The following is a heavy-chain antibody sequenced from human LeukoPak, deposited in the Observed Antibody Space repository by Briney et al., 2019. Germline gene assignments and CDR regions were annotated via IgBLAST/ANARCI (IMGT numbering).Heavy chain of an antibody. D-gene: IGHD6-19*01. CDR2: ISTSSGTI. CDR3: ARPTGYSSGWDI. CDR1: GFTFSAYS. J-gene: IGHJ3*02. Sequence: GGSLRLSCAASGFTFSAYSMNWVRQAPGKGLEWVSFISTSSGTIYYADSVKGRFTISRDNAKNSLYLQMNSLRDEDTAVYYCARPTGYSSGWDIWGQGTMDTVSS. V-gene: IGHV3-48*02.